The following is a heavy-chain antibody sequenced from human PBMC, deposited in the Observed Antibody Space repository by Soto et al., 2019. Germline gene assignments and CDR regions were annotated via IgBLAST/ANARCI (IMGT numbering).Heavy chain of an antibody. Sequence: SVKVSYKASGGTFSSYTISLVRQTPGQGLEWMGRIIPILGIANYAQKFQGRVTITADKSTSTAYMELSSLRSEDTAVYYCARDPGNTVTPHWYFDLWGRGTLVTVSS. CDR2: IIPILGIA. V-gene: IGHV1-69*04. J-gene: IGHJ2*01. D-gene: IGHD4-17*01. CDR3: ARDPGNTVTPHWYFDL. CDR1: GGTFSSYT.